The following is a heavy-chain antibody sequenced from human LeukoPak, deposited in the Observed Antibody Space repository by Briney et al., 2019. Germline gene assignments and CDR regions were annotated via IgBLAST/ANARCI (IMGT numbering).Heavy chain of an antibody. D-gene: IGHD2-15*01. Sequence: GGSLRLSCAASGFPVSSNYMSWVRQAPGKGLEWVSVIYSGGSTYYADSVKGRFTISRDKSKNMLYLQMNSLRAEDTAVYYCAKNFGGYCSGGSCYHHIDYWGQGTLVTVSS. CDR1: GFPVSSNY. V-gene: IGHV3-53*01. CDR2: IYSGGST. CDR3: AKNFGGYCSGGSCYHHIDY. J-gene: IGHJ4*02.